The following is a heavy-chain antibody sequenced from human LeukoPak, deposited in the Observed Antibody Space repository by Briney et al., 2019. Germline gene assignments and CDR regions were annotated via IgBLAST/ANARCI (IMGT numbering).Heavy chain of an antibody. CDR3: AREAAAAGRNFDY. D-gene: IGHD6-13*01. Sequence: SETLSLTCTVSGDSISSYYRSWIRQPPGKGLEWIGYIYYSGSTNYNPSLKSRVTISVDTSKNQFSLKLSSVTAADTAVYYCAREAAAAGRNFDYWGQGTLVTVSS. CDR1: GDSISSYY. V-gene: IGHV4-59*01. CDR2: IYYSGST. J-gene: IGHJ4*02.